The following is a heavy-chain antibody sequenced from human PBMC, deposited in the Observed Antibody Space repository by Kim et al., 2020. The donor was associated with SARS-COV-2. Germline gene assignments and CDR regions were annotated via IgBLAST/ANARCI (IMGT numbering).Heavy chain of an antibody. J-gene: IGHJ4*01. CDR2: IWYDGTNK. D-gene: IGHD6-13*01. Sequence: GRSLRLSCSASGFTFSSYALHWVRQAPGKGLEWVAIIWYDGTNKNYADSVKGRFTISRDNSNNTLYLQMNSLRADDTAVYYCARDTGIAAPGGGFDYWG. CDR1: GFTFSSYA. V-gene: IGHV3-33*01. CDR3: ARDTGIAAPGGGFDY.